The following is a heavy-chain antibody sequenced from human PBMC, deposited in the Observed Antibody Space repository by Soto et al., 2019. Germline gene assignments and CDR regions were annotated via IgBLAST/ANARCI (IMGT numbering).Heavy chain of an antibody. CDR1: AGTFSSYA. J-gene: IGHJ6*02. V-gene: IGHV1-69*13. CDR2: IIPIFGTA. Sequence: ASVKVSCKASAGTFSSYAISWVRQAPGQGLEWMGGIIPIFGTANYAQKLQGRVTITADESTSTAYMELSSLRSEDTAVYYCARARWGAARPKYGMDVWGQGTTVTVSS. CDR3: ARARWGAARPKYGMDV. D-gene: IGHD6-6*01.